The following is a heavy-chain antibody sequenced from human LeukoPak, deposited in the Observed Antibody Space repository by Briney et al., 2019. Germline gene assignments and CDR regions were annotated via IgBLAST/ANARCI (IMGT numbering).Heavy chain of an antibody. V-gene: IGHV3-23*01. CDR2: ISDSGGNT. CDR1: GFTFNTYA. Sequence: GGSLRLSCAASGFTFNTYAMSWVRQAPWERLQWVSGISDSGGNTYYADSVRGRFTISRDNSKNTLYLQMNSLRAEDTAVYYCARHRSSWLIDYWGQGTLVTVSP. D-gene: IGHD6-6*01. CDR3: ARHRSSWLIDY. J-gene: IGHJ4*02.